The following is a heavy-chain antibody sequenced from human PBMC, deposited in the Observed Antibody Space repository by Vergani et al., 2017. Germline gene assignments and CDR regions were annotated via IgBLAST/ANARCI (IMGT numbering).Heavy chain of an antibody. J-gene: IGHJ5*02. CDR3: AREGQWLVGGWFDP. Sequence: QVQLQESGPGLVKPSETLSLTCTVSGGSICSYYWSWIRQPPGKGLEWIGCIYYSGSTNYNPSLKSRVTISVDTSKNQFSLKLSSVTAADTAVYYCAREGQWLVGGWFDPWGQGTLVTVSS. CDR2: IYYSGST. V-gene: IGHV4-59*01. D-gene: IGHD6-19*01. CDR1: GGSICSYY.